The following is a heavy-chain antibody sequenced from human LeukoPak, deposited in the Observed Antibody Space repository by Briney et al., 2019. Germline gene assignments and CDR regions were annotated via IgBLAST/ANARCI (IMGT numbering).Heavy chain of an antibody. CDR1: GFIFSSYA. D-gene: IGHD3-22*01. Sequence: GSLRLSCAASGFIFSSYAMHWVRQAPGKGLEWVAVISYDGSNKYYADSVKGRFTISRANSKNTLYLQMNSLTTEDTAVYYCARGSGYLETFDYWGQGTLVTVSS. V-gene: IGHV3-30*04. J-gene: IGHJ4*02. CDR2: ISYDGSNK. CDR3: ARGSGYLETFDY.